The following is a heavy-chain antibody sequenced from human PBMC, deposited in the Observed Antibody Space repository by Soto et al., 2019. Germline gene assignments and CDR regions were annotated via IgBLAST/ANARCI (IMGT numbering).Heavy chain of an antibody. CDR2: IIPIFGTA. J-gene: IGHJ6*02. CDR3: ARDIVVVVAAPDYYYGMDV. D-gene: IGHD2-15*01. Sequence: SVKVSCKASGGTFSSYAISWVRQAPGQGLEWMGGIIPIFGTANYAQKFQGRVTITADESTSTAYMELSSLRSEDTAVYYCARDIVVVVAAPDYYYGMDVWGQGTTVTVSS. CDR1: GGTFSSYA. V-gene: IGHV1-69*13.